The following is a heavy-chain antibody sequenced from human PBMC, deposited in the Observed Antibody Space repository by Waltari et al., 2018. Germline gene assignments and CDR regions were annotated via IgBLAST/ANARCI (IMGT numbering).Heavy chain of an antibody. V-gene: IGHV4-4*07. J-gene: IGHJ6*03. Sequence: QVQLQESGPGLVKPSETLSLTCTVSGGSLYSYTWGWIRQSAGKGLGWLGRILTSGSSRYNPSLRGRVTMSVDTSENHFSLNLRSVTAADTAVYYCTREWLSGSYYYTDVWGKGTTVTVSS. CDR3: TREWLSGSYYYTDV. D-gene: IGHD5-12*01. CDR2: ILTSGSS. CDR1: GGSLYSYT.